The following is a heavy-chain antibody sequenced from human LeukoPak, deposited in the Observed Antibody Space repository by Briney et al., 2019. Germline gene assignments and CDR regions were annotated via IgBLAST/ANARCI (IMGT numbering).Heavy chain of an antibody. J-gene: IGHJ4*02. CDR1: GGSISTYY. Sequence: SETLSLTCTVSGGSISTYYWSWIRQPPGKGLEWIGCMYPSGSTNYNPSLNSRVTISANTSKNQFSLKLSSVTAADTAVYYCARLDSSGYHSDYWGQGTLVTVSS. CDR2: MYPSGST. V-gene: IGHV4-59*08. CDR3: ARLDSSGYHSDY. D-gene: IGHD3-22*01.